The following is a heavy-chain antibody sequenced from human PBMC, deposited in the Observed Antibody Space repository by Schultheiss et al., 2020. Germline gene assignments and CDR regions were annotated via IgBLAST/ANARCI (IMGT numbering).Heavy chain of an antibody. J-gene: IGHJ4*02. CDR2: ISSSSSTI. V-gene: IGHV3-11*04. Sequence: LSLTCAVYGGSFSGYYWSWIRQPPGKGLEWVSYISSSSSTIYYADSVKGRFTISRDNSKNTLYLQMNSLRAEDTAVYYCAKGGSGGWYLNFDYWGQGTLVTVSS. CDR3: AKGGSGGWYLNFDY. CDR1: GGSFSGYY. D-gene: IGHD6-19*01.